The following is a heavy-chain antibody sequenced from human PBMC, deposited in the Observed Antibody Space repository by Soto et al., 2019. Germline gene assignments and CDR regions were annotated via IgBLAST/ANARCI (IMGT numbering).Heavy chain of an antibody. CDR1: GFVFRNHW. V-gene: IGHV3-74*01. CDR3: VRDGPKQGPDIDY. J-gene: IGHJ4*02. CDR2: IHDRDLDIK. Sequence: EVRLVESGGGLVQPGGSMRLSCVASGFVFRNHWMHWVRQGPGKGLEWVARIHDRDLDIKAYADSVKGRFSISRDNAKNTMYLHMGSLRVEDTATYYCVRDGPKQGPDIDYCGQGVLVTVAT.